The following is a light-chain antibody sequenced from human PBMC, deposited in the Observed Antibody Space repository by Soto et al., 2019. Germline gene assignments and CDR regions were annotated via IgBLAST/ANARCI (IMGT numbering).Light chain of an antibody. Sequence: ELVLTQSPGTLSLSPGERATLSCRASQSVSSSYLAWYQQKPGHAPRLIIYGASSRATGIPDRFSGSGSGTDFTLTISRLEPEDFAVYYCQQYGSSLFTFGPGAKVDIK. CDR1: QSVSSSY. CDR2: GAS. V-gene: IGKV3-20*01. J-gene: IGKJ3*01. CDR3: QQYGSSLFT.